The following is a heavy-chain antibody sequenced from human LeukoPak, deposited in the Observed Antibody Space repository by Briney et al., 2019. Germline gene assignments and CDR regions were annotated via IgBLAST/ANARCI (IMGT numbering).Heavy chain of an antibody. J-gene: IGHJ4*02. V-gene: IGHV4-34*01. CDR2: INHSGST. CDR3: ASSYDSREYYFDY. CDR1: GGSFSGYY. D-gene: IGHD3-22*01. Sequence: SETLSLTCAVYGGSFSGYYWSWIRQPPGKGLEWIGEINHSGSTNYNPSLKSRVTISVDTSKNQFSLKLSSVTAADTAVYYCASSYDSREYYFDYWGQGTLVTVSS.